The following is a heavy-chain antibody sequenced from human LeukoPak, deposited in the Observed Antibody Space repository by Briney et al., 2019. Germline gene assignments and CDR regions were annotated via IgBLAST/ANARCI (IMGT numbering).Heavy chain of an antibody. CDR2: IIPIFGTA. V-gene: IGHV1-69*06. Sequence: SVKVSCKASGGTFSSYAISWVRQAPGQGLEWMGGIIPIFGTANYAQKFQGRVTITADKSTGTAYMELSSLRSEDTAVYYCAKSVGATSDAFDIWGQGTMVTVSS. D-gene: IGHD1-26*01. J-gene: IGHJ3*02. CDR1: GGTFSSYA. CDR3: AKSVGATSDAFDI.